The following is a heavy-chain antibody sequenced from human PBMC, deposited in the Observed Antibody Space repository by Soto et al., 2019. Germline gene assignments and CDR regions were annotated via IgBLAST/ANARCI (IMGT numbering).Heavy chain of an antibody. V-gene: IGHV1-69*01. Sequence: QVQLVQSGAEVKKPGSSVTVSCKASGGTFSSYTISWVRQAPGQGLEWMAGISPIFGTPIYAQKIQDRVTITADASTRTDYKEMNRLTSEDTAVYYCARVVVGSRLSLDYWGQGTLVTISS. J-gene: IGHJ4*02. CDR1: GGTFSSYT. CDR3: ARVVVGSRLSLDY. CDR2: ISPIFGTP. D-gene: IGHD1-26*01.